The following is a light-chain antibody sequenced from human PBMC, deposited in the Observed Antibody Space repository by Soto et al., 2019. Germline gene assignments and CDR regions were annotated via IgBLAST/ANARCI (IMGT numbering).Light chain of an antibody. J-gene: IGKJ1*01. V-gene: IGKV2-28*01. CDR3: MQALQAWT. CDR2: LGS. Sequence: IVMTQSPLSLPVTPGEPASISCRSSQSLLHTSGYSYLDWYLQKPGQSPQLLIYLGSNRASGVPDRFSGSGSGTDFTLKISRVEAEDVGVYYCMQALQAWTFGQGTKVEIK. CDR1: QSLLHTSGYSY.